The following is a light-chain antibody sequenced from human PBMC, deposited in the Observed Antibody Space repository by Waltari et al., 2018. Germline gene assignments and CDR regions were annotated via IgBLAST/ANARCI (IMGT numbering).Light chain of an antibody. CDR2: YSN. CDR3: AAWDNSLSSPV. J-gene: IGLJ2*01. CDR1: SSNIGINY. V-gene: IGLV1-47*02. Sequence: QSVLTQPPSASGAPGQSVTISCSGSSSNIGINYVYWYQQLPGTAPKLLIYYSNQRPSGVPDRFSGSKSGTSASLDITGLRSEDEADYYCAAWDNSLSSPVFGGGTRLTVL.